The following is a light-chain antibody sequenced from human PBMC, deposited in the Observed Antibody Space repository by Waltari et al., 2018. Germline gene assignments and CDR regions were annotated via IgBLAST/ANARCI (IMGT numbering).Light chain of an antibody. J-gene: IGLJ2*01. V-gene: IGLV2-23*01. CDR3: CSYAGENTMI. CDR1: YYDIGNYDL. CDR2: EAT. Sequence: QSALTQPASVSGSRGQSVTISCTGTYYDIGNYDLVSWYQQYPGKAPRLIIYEATSRPSWVSNRFPASKSGNTASLTISGLQTEEEAHYYCCSYAGENTMIFGGGTRLTVL.